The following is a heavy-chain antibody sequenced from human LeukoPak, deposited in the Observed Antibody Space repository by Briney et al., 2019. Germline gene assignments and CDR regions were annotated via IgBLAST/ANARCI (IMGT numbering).Heavy chain of an antibody. J-gene: IGHJ3*02. CDR3: ARGGFRTLTGDTDAFDI. D-gene: IGHD7-27*01. Sequence: SETLSLTCAVYGGSFSGYYWSWIRQPPGKGLEWIGEINHSGSTNYNPSLKSRVTISVDTSKNQFSLKLSSVTAADTAVYFCARGGFRTLTGDTDAFDIWGQGTVVTVSS. V-gene: IGHV4-34*01. CDR1: GGSFSGYY. CDR2: INHSGST.